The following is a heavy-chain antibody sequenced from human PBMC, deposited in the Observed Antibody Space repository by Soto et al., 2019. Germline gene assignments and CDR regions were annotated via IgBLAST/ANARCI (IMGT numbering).Heavy chain of an antibody. CDR1: GASISSTNW. V-gene: IGHV4-4*02. Sequence: QVQLQESGPGLVKPSGTLSLTCAVSGASISSTNWWSWVRQAPGEGPEWIGEIYHSGATNYNPSLKSRVIISMDTSKNQLSLRPDSVTAADTAVYFCARHIAVPTTRGFDYWGQGTLVTVSS. CDR2: IYHSGAT. J-gene: IGHJ4*02. CDR3: ARHIAVPTTRGFDY. D-gene: IGHD2-15*01.